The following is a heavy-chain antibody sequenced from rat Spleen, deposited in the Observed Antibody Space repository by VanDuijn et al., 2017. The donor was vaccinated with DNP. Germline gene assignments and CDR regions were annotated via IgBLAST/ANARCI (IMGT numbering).Heavy chain of an antibody. CDR1: RFTFSDYN. J-gene: IGHJ3*01. CDR3: ARHGVFYGLTFAY. V-gene: IGHV5-7*01. CDR2: ISYDGGGT. D-gene: IGHD1-6*01. Sequence: EVQLVESGGGLVQPGRSLKLSCAASRFTFSDYNMAWVRQAPKKGLEWVATISYDGGGTFYRDSVKGRFTISRDNTKTTLYLQLDSLRSEDTAAYYCARHGVFYGLTFAYWGQGTLVTISS.